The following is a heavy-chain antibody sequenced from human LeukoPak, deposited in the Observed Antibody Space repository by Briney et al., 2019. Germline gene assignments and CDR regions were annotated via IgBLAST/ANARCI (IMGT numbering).Heavy chain of an antibody. J-gene: IGHJ4*02. CDR1: GFPFSSYW. CDR2: IKQDGSES. V-gene: IGHV3-7*01. D-gene: IGHD2-8*01. CDR3: AKDRGEWCGDY. Sequence: PGGSLRLSCAGSGFPFSSYWMSWVRQASGKGPEWVANIKQDGSESYYVDSVKGRFTISRDNAKNSLYLQMNSLRAEDTAVYYCAKDRGEWCGDYWGQGTLVTVSS.